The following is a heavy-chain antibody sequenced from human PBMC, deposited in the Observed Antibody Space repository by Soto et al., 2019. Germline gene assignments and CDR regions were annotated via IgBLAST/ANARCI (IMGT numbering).Heavy chain of an antibody. CDR1: GLTFSSFD. J-gene: IGHJ4*02. CDR3: AKDGYNYYEF. Sequence: GGSLRLSCAACGLTFSSFDMHWVRQAPGRGLEWVGYIRSETLGGTIDYAASVKGRFVISRDDSKGIAYLHMNSLKTEDTATYFCAKDGYNYYEFWGRGTLVTVSS. CDR2: IRSETLGGTI. D-gene: IGHD3-16*01. V-gene: IGHV3-49*04.